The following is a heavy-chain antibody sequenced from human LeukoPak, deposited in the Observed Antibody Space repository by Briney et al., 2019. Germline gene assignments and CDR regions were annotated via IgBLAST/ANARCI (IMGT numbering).Heavy chain of an antibody. J-gene: IGHJ6*04. V-gene: IGHV3-48*03. CDR2: ISSSGSTI. Sequence: QTGGSLRLSCAASGFTSSSYEMNWVRQAPGKGLEWVSYISSSGSTIYYADSVKGRFTISRDNAKNSLYLQMNSLRAEDTAVYYCAELGITMIGGVWGKGTTVTISS. CDR1: GFTSSSYE. CDR3: AELGITMIGGV. D-gene: IGHD3-10*02.